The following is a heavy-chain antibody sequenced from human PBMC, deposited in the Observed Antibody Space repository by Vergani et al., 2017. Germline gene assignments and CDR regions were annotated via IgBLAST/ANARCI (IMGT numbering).Heavy chain of an antibody. V-gene: IGHV3-21*01. Sequence: EVQLVESGGGLVKPGGSLRLSCAASGFPFSSYSMNWVRKAPGKGLEWVSSISSSSSYIYYADSVKGRFTISRDNAKNSLYLQMNSLRAEDTAVYYCARVGSDSSSPDKNDYWGQGTLVTVSS. D-gene: IGHD6-13*01. CDR3: ARVGSDSSSPDKNDY. CDR1: GFPFSSYS. J-gene: IGHJ4*02. CDR2: ISSSSSYI.